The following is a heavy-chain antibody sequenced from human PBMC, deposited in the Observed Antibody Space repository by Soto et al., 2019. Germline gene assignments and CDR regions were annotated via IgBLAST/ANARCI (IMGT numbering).Heavy chain of an antibody. CDR2: IYYSGST. V-gene: IGHV4-31*03. Sequence: QVQLQESGPGLVKPSQTLSLTCTVSGGSISSGGYYWSWIRQHPGKGLEWIGYIYYSGSTYYNPSLQSRVNITRETSKNPFSLELSFVDAAETTVYFWARSVVGAGGRVLFDPWGQGTLVTVSS. D-gene: IGHD3-16*01. J-gene: IGHJ5*02. CDR1: GGSISSGGYY. CDR3: ARSVVGAGGRVLFDP.